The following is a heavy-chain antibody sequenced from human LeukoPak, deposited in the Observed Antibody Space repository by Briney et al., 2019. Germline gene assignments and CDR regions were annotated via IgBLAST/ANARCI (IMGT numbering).Heavy chain of an antibody. J-gene: IGHJ4*02. CDR2: MYSDGSSA. V-gene: IGHV3-74*03. CDR1: GFIFSTTW. D-gene: IGHD1-14*01. CDR3: ASSDRLDY. Sequence: GGSLRLSCAGSGFIFSTTWMHWVRQAPGKGLMWVSRMYSDGSSATYADSVKGRFIISRDNAKNTLYLQMNSLRVDDTAVYYCASSDRLDYWGQGILVTVSS.